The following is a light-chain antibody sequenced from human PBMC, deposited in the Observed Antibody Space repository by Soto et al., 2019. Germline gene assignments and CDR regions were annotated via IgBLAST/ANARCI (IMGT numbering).Light chain of an antibody. Sequence: QTVVTQEPSFSVSPGRTVTLTCGLSSGSVSTSYYPSWYQQTPGQATRTLIYSTNTRSSGVPDRFSGSILGNKAALTITGAQADDESDYYCVLYMGSGMWVFGGGTKLTVL. J-gene: IGLJ3*02. CDR3: VLYMGSGMWV. CDR2: STN. V-gene: IGLV8-61*01. CDR1: SGSVSTSYY.